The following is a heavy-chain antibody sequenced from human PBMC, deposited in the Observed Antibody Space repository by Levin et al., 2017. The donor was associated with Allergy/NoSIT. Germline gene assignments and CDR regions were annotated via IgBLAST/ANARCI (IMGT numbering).Heavy chain of an antibody. V-gene: IGHV1-69*13. CDR3: ARRYSSGWFERYGMDV. Sequence: SVKVSCKASGGTFSSYAISWVRQAPGQGLEWMGGIIPIFGTANYAQKFQGRVTITADESTSTAYMELSSLRSEDTAVYYCARRYSSGWFERYGMDVWGQGTTVTVSS. CDR2: IIPIFGTA. D-gene: IGHD6-19*01. CDR1: GGTFSSYA. J-gene: IGHJ6*02.